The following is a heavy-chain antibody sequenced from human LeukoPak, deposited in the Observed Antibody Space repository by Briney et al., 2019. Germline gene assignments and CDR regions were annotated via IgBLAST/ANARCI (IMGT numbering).Heavy chain of an antibody. Sequence: GGSLRLSCAASGFTPCSIWMSWVRQAPGKGREWGGNIKQDGRVEGYVDSVKGRFTISRANDQISLVLPLISFRVEDPAVYYSAGGSGFVIDCWGQGTLVTVSS. CDR1: GFTPCSIW. J-gene: IGHJ4*02. CDR3: AGGSGFVIDC. D-gene: IGHD5-12*01. CDR2: IKQDGRVE. V-gene: IGHV3-7*01.